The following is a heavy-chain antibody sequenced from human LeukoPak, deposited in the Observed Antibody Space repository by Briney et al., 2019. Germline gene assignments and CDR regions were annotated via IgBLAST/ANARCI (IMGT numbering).Heavy chain of an antibody. CDR3: ARSPADYSNYYFDY. J-gene: IGHJ4*02. Sequence: GGSLRLSCAASGFTFSSYGMHWVRQAPGKGLEWVAVIWYDGSNKYYADSVKGRFTISRDNSKNTLYLQMNGLRAEDTAVYYCARSPADYSNYYFDYWGQGTLVTVSS. CDR2: IWYDGSNK. CDR1: GFTFSSYG. D-gene: IGHD4-11*01. V-gene: IGHV3-33*01.